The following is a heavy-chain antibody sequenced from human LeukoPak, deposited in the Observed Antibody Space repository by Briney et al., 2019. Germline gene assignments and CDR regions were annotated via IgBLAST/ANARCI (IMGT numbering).Heavy chain of an antibody. J-gene: IGHJ4*02. V-gene: IGHV1-18*01. CDR2: SSGTGYNM. Sequence: ASVKVSCKASGYTFTSRAMNWVRQAPGQGLEWMAWSSGTGYNMEYAQKFQGRVTMTTDTSTSTAYLELRSLRSDDTAVYYCARSRCSDSTSCYYFFFFDSWGQGSLVTVSS. D-gene: IGHD2-2*01. CDR1: GYTFTSRA. CDR3: ARSRCSDSTSCYYFFFFDS.